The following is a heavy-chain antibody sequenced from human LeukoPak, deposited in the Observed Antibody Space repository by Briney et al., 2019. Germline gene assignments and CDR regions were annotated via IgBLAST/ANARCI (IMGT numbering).Heavy chain of an antibody. Sequence: ASVKVSCKASGYTFTSYGISWVRQAPGQGLEWMGWISAYNGNTNYAQKLQGRVTMTTDTSTSTAYMELRSLRSDDTAVYYCARASTTTVTTWDRYWGQGTLVTVSS. J-gene: IGHJ4*02. CDR3: ARASTTTVTTWDRY. D-gene: IGHD4-17*01. V-gene: IGHV1-18*01. CDR2: ISAYNGNT. CDR1: GYTFTSYG.